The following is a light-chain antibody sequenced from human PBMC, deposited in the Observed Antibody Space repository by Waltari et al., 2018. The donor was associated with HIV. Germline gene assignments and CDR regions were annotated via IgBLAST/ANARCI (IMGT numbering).Light chain of an antibody. CDR2: GNT. V-gene: IGLV1-44*01. J-gene: IGLJ2*01. CDR3: AAWDDSLNGEVV. Sequence: QSVLTQPPSASGTPGQRVTISCPGRNSNIGSNTVTWYQQLPGTAPKLLIYGNTQRPSGVPDRFSGSKSGTSASLAISGLQSEDEADYYCAAWDDSLNGEVVFGGGTKLTVL. CDR1: NSNIGSNT.